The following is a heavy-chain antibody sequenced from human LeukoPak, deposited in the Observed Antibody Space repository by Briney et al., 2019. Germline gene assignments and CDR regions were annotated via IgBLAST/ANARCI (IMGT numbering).Heavy chain of an antibody. CDR2: INPNSGGT. CDR1: GYTFTDYY. D-gene: IGHD3-10*01. V-gene: IGHV1-2*06. Sequence: ASVKVSCKASGYTFTDYYMHWVRQAPGQGLEWMGRINPNSGGTNYAQKFQGRVTMTRDTSISTAYMELSRLRSDDTAVYYCARDRELWFGELLSSIIDYWGQGTLVTVSS. CDR3: ARDRELWFGELLSSIIDY. J-gene: IGHJ4*02.